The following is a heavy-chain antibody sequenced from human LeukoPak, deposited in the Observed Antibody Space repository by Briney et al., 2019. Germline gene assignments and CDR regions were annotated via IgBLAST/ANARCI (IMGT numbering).Heavy chain of an antibody. CDR2: ISYDGSNK. Sequence: GGSLRLSCAASGFTFSGYGMHWVRQAPGKGLEWAAVISYDGSNKYYADSVKGRFTISKDNSKNTLYLQMNSLRAEDTAVYYCATGSRYSGSYPGFDYWGQGTLVTVSS. J-gene: IGHJ4*02. D-gene: IGHD1-26*01. CDR1: GFTFSGYG. V-gene: IGHV3-30*03. CDR3: ATGSRYSGSYPGFDY.